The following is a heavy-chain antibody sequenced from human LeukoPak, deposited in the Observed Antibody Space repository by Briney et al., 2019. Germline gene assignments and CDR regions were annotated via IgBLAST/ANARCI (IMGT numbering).Heavy chain of an antibody. Sequence: AGSLTLSRAASGFTFSSYSMNWLRPAPGKELEGVSYISSSSSTIDDADSVKGRFTISRDNAKNSLYLQMSSLRDEDTAVYYCAREPDSGYDFDYWGQGTLVTVSS. CDR2: ISSSSSTI. J-gene: IGHJ4*02. V-gene: IGHV3-48*02. CDR1: GFTFSSYS. D-gene: IGHD5-12*01. CDR3: AREPDSGYDFDY.